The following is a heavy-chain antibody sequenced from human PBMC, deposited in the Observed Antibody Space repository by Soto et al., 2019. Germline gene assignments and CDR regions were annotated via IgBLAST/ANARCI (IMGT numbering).Heavy chain of an antibody. D-gene: IGHD1-26*01. CDR1: GYTFTSYD. CDR2: MNPNSGNT. V-gene: IGHV1-8*01. J-gene: IGHJ6*02. CDR3: ARGGAGVIYYYGMDV. Sequence: GASVKVSCKASGYTFTSYDINWVRQATGQGLEWMGWMNPNSGNTGYAQKFQGRVTMTRNTSISTAYMELSSLRSEETAVYYCARGGAGVIYYYGMDVWGQGTMVTVSS.